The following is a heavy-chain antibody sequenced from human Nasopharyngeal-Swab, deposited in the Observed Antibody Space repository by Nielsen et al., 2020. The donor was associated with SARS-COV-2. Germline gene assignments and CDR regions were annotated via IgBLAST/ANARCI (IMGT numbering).Heavy chain of an antibody. CDR1: GGSISSYY. Sequence: SETLSLTCTVSGGSISSYYWSWIRQPPGKGLEWIGYIYYSGSTNYNPSLKSRVTISVDTSKNPFSLKLSSVTAADTAFYYCGGLWFWGRGGKDAFDIWGQGTMVTVSS. CDR2: IYYSGST. CDR3: GGLWFWGRGGKDAFDI. V-gene: IGHV4-59*01. J-gene: IGHJ3*02. D-gene: IGHD3-10*01.